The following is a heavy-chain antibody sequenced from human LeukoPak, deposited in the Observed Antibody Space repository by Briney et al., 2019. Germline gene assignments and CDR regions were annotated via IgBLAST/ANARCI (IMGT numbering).Heavy chain of an antibody. CDR2: IYYSGST. Sequence: PSETLSLTCTVSGGSISSYYWSWIRQPPGKGLEWIGYIYYSGSTNYNPSLKSRVTISGGTSKNQFSLKLGSVTAADTAVYYCASAIRYFDWLPIYWGQGTLVTVSS. CDR3: ASAIRYFDWLPIY. CDR1: GGSISSYY. V-gene: IGHV4-59*01. D-gene: IGHD3-9*01. J-gene: IGHJ4*02.